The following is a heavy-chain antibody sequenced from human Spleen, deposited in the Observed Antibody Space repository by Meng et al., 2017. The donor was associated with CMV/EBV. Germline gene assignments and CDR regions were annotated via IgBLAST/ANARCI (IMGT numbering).Heavy chain of an antibody. V-gene: IGHV4-34*01. CDR2: ISHSGST. CDR3: ARVPAAIQLFDY. CDR1: GGSFSGYY. D-gene: IGHD2-2*02. J-gene: IGHJ4*02. Sequence: SETLSLTCAVYGGSFSGYYWSWIRQPPGKGLEWIGEISHSGSTYYNPSLKSRVTISVDTSRNQFSLKLSSVTAADTAVYYCARVPAAIQLFDYWGQGILVTVSS.